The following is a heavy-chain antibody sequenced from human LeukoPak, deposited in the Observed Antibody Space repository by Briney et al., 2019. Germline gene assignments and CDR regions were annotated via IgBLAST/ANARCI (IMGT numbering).Heavy chain of an antibody. V-gene: IGHV4-31*03. CDR3: AEAVAPGGAFDI. CDR1: GGSISSGGYY. D-gene: IGHD6-19*01. J-gene: IGHJ3*02. CDR2: IYYSGST. Sequence: PSQTLSLTCTVSGGSISSGGYYWSWIRQHPGKGLEWIGYIYYSGSTYYNPSLKSRVTISVDTSKNQFSLKLSSVTAADTAVYYCAEAVAPGGAFDIWGQGTMVTVSS.